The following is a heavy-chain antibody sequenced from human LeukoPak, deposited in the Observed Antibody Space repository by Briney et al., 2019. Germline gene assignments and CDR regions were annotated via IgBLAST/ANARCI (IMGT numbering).Heavy chain of an antibody. CDR3: AREDTADAFDI. J-gene: IGHJ3*02. V-gene: IGHV3-30*04. CDR1: GFTFSSYA. CDR2: ISFDGSDR. D-gene: IGHD5-18*01. Sequence: GGSLRLSCAASGFTFSSYATHWVRQAPGKGLEWVAVISFDGSDRYYADSVKGRFTISRDNSKNTLYLQMNSLRAEDTAVYYCAREDTADAFDIWGQGTMVTVSS.